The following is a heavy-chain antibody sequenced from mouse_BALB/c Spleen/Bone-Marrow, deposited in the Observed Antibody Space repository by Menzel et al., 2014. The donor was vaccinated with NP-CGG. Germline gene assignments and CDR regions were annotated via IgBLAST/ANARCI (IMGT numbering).Heavy chain of an antibody. CDR2: IWSDGST. V-gene: IGHV2-6-2*01. Sequence: VQLVESGPDLVSPSQSLSLTCTVSGFSLTSYGLHWVRQPPGKGLEWLGVIWSDGSTTYNSALKSRLSISKDNSKRQVLLKMNSLQTDDTAMYYCARPGTDYAMDYWGQGTSVTVSS. CDR1: GFSLTSYG. J-gene: IGHJ4*01. D-gene: IGHD4-1*01. CDR3: ARPGTDYAMDY.